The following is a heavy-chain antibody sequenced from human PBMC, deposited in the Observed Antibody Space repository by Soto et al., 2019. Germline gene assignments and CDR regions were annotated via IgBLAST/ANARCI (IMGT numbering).Heavy chain of an antibody. D-gene: IGHD1-26*01. CDR3: ARIVGAGYYYYYGMDV. CDR2: ISAYNGNT. CDR1: GYTFTSYG. J-gene: IGHJ6*02. Sequence: QVQLVQSGAEVKKPGASVKVSCKASGYTFTSYGISWVRQAPGQGLEWMGWISAYNGNTNYAQKLQGRVTMTTDTSTSTAYMELRSLRSDDTAVYYCARIVGAGYYYYYGMDVWGQGTTVTVSS. V-gene: IGHV1-18*04.